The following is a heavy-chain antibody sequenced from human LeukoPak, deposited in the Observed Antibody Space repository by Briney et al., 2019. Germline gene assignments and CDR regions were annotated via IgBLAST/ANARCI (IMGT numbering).Heavy chain of an antibody. CDR2: ISDRGGTT. D-gene: IGHD2-21*01. CDR3: AKAPWGDIVVVNA. V-gene: IGHV3-23*01. CDR1: SFTHCRYD. J-gene: IGHJ4*02. Sequence: GGSLRLSCAASSFTHCRYDVLGVRHAPGKGLEWVSAISDRGGTTYYADSVKGRFTISRDNSKNTLYLQMNSLRAEDTAVYYCAKAPWGDIVVVNAWGQGSLVTVSS.